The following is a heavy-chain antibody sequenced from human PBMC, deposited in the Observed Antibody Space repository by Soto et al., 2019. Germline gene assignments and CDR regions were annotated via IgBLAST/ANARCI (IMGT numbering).Heavy chain of an antibody. CDR1: GGSISGSGYY. D-gene: IGHD3-22*01. Sequence: SETLSLTCTVSGGSISGSGYYWSWIRQHPGKGLEWIGYIFYSGSTYYNPSLKSRVTISVDTSKNQFSLKLSSVTAADTAVYYCARFGYSTNIGIDYWGQGTLVPVSS. CDR2: IFYSGST. J-gene: IGHJ4*02. CDR3: ARFGYSTNIGIDY. V-gene: IGHV4-31*03.